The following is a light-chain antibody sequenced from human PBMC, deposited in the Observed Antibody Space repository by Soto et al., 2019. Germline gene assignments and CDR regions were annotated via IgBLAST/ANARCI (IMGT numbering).Light chain of an antibody. CDR1: SSDVGIHNY. Sequence: QSVLTQPASMSGSPGQSITISCAGSSSDVGIHNYVSWYQQYPGKAPKLIIYGVYNRPSGISNRFSGSKSGNTASLTISGLQAEDEADYYCCSYTDSSNYVFGGGTKLTVL. V-gene: IGLV2-14*01. J-gene: IGLJ1*01. CDR2: GVY. CDR3: CSYTDSSNYV.